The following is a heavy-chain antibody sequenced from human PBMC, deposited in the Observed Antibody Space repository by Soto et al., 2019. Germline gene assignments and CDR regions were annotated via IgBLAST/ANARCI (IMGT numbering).Heavy chain of an antibody. J-gene: IGHJ6*02. CDR2: ISYSGDRT. CDR1: GFTFNNYA. D-gene: IGHD6-13*01. CDR3: AKVTIEVPAPGTAV. Sequence: GGSLRLSCAASGFTFNNYAMSWVRQAPGKGLEWVSAISYSGDRTFYADSAKGRFTISRDNSKNTLYLEMKSLRAEDTAIYYCAKVTIEVPAPGTAVWGQGTTVTVSS. V-gene: IGHV3-23*01.